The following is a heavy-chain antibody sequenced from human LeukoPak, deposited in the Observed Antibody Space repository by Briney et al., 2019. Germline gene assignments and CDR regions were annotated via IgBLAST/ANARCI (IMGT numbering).Heavy chain of an antibody. CDR1: GGSISSYY. V-gene: IGHV4-59*01. J-gene: IGHJ3*02. D-gene: IGHD3-3*01. CDR2: IYYSGST. Sequence: SETLSLTCTVSGGSISSYYWSWIRQPPGKGLEWIGYIYYSGSTNYNPSLKSRVTISVDTSKNQFSLKLSSVTAADTAVYYCARVRNGYDFWSGYYKGAFDIWGQGTMVTVSS. CDR3: ARVRNGYDFWSGYYKGAFDI.